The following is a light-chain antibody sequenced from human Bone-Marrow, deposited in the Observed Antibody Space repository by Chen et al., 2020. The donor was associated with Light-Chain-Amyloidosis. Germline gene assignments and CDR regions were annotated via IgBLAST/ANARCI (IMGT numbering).Light chain of an antibody. CDR2: GSS. CDR3: QQYGTSPLT. Sequence: EIVLTQSPGTLSLSPGEGANLSCRASQTISSNYFTWYQQKFGQAPRLLIYGSSSRATGISDRFTGSGSGTDFTLTINRLEPEDFAMYYCQQYGTSPLTFGGGTKVEIK. V-gene: IGKV3-20*01. J-gene: IGKJ4*01. CDR1: QTISSNY.